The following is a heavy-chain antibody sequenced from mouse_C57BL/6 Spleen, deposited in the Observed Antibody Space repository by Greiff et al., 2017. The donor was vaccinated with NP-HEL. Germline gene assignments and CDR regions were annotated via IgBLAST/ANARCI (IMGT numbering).Heavy chain of an antibody. Sequence: QVQLKQSGPELVKPGASVKISCKASGYAFSSSWMNWVKQRPGKGLEWIGRIYPGDGDTNYNGKFKGKATLTADKSSSTAYMQLSSLTSEDSAVYFCARSYYSSHYYAMDYWGQGTSVTVSS. CDR2: IYPGDGDT. CDR3: ARSYYSSHYYAMDY. D-gene: IGHD2-5*01. J-gene: IGHJ4*01. V-gene: IGHV1-82*01. CDR1: GYAFSSSW.